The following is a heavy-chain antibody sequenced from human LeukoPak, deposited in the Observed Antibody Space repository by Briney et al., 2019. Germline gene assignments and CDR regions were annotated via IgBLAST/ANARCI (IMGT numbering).Heavy chain of an antibody. J-gene: IGHJ6*02. V-gene: IGHV3-30-3*01. CDR1: GFTFSSYA. CDR2: ISYDGSNK. CDR3: ARDGAPSTYSNWPYYYGMDV. D-gene: IGHD4-4*01. Sequence: GGSLRLSCAASGFTFSSYAMPWVRQAPGKGLEWVAVISYDGSNKYYADSVKGRFTISRDNSKNTLYLQMNSLRAEDTAVYYCARDGAPSTYSNWPYYYGMDVWGQGTTVTVSS.